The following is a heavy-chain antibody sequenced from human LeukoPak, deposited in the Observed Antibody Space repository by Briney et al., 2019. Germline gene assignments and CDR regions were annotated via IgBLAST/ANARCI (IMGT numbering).Heavy chain of an antibody. D-gene: IGHD4-23*01. CDR1: GGSISSYY. CDR3: ARQPRDGGNRNGYYFDY. Sequence: SETLSLTCTVSGGSISSYYWSWIRQPAGKGLEWIGRIYTSGSTNYNPSLKSRVTMSVDTSKNQFSLKLSSVTAADTAVYYCARQPRDGGNRNGYYFDYWGQGTLVTVSS. CDR2: IYTSGST. V-gene: IGHV4-4*07. J-gene: IGHJ4*02.